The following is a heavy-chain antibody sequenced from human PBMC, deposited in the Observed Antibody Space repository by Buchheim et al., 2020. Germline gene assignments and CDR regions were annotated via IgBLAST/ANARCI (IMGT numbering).Heavy chain of an antibody. Sequence: QVQLQESGPGLVKPSETLSLTCTVSGGSVSNGSHYWSWVRQPPGKGLEWIGYVYYNGGTNYNPSLKSRVTISIDTSTAHFSLRLSSVSAADTAAYYCARVARSSGIDYWGQGTL. D-gene: IGHD3-22*01. J-gene: IGHJ4*02. CDR1: GGSVSNGSHY. CDR3: ARVARSSGIDY. CDR2: VYYNGGT. V-gene: IGHV4-61*01.